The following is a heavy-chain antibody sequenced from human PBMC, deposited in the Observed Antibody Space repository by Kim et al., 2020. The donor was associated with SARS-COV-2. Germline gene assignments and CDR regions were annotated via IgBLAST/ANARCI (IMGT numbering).Heavy chain of an antibody. CDR2: IYYSGST. D-gene: IGHD3-16*01. V-gene: IGHV4-59*08. J-gene: IGHJ3*02. CDR1: GGSISRYY. Sequence: SETLSLTCTVSGGSISRYYWSWIRQPPGKGLEWIGYIYYSGSTNYNPSLKSRVTISVDTSKNQFSLKLSSVTAADTAVYYCARQGVRPTYDAFDIWGQGTMVTVSS. CDR3: ARQGVRPTYDAFDI.